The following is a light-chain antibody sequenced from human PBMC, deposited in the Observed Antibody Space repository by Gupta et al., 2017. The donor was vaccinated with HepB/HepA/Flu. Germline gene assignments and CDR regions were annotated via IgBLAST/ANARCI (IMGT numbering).Light chain of an antibody. J-gene: IGLJ3*02. CDR2: DTS. Sequence: QAVVTQEPSLTVSPGGTVTLTCGSSTGAVTSGHYPYWFQQKPGQAPRPLIYDTSNKHSWTPARFSGSLIGGTAALTLSGAQPEDAAEYFCLLSYSAARQVFGGGTKLTVL. CDR3: LLSYSAARQV. V-gene: IGLV7-46*01. CDR1: TGAVTSGHY.